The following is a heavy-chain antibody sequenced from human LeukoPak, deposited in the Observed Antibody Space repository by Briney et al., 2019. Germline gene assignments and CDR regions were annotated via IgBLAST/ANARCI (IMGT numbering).Heavy chain of an antibody. V-gene: IGHV4-38-2*01. CDR1: GYSISGGYD. CDR3: ARVLAGSGNYDY. D-gene: IGHD3-10*01. Sequence: SETLSLTCAVSGYSISGGYDWGWIRQPPGKGLEWIGSIYHTGTTHYNASLRTRVTISVDTSKNQFSLKLTSVTAADTAVYYCARVLAGSGNYDYWGQGTRVTVSS. J-gene: IGHJ4*02. CDR2: IYHTGTT.